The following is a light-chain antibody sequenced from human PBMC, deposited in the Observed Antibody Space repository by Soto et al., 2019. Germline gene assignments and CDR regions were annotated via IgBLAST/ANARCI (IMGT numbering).Light chain of an antibody. CDR1: QSITIW. J-gene: IGKJ1*01. V-gene: IGKV1-5*01. CDR3: QQYNSYSWT. CDR2: DAS. Sequence: DIQMTQSPSTLSASVGDRVTITCRASQSITIWLAWYQQKPGKAPKLLIFDASSLESGVPSRFSGSGSGTEFTLTISSLQPDDFATYYCQQYNSYSWTFGQGNKVEIK.